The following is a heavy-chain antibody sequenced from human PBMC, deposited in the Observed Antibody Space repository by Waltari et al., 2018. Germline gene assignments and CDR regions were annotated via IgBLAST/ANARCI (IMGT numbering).Heavy chain of an antibody. CDR2: IYSGGST. Sequence: EVQLVESGGGLIQPGGSLRLSCAVSGVTVSNNYMSWVRQAPGKGLEWVSVIYSGGSTYYADSVKGRFTISRDSSENTVYLQMSSLRAEDTALYYCARLDFWTGSYYWGQGTLVTVSS. J-gene: IGHJ4*02. D-gene: IGHD3-3*01. CDR3: ARLDFWTGSYY. CDR1: GVTVSNNY. V-gene: IGHV3-53*01.